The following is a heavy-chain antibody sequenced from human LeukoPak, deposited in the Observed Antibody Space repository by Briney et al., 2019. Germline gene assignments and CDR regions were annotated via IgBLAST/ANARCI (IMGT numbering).Heavy chain of an antibody. J-gene: IGHJ4*02. CDR3: ARDAYSSSSFDY. CDR1: GFIFSSHS. Sequence: PGGSLRLSCAASGFIFSSHSMNWVRQAPGKGLEWVSFISSSSTYIYYADSVKGRFTISRDNAKNSLNLQMNSLRAEDTAVYYCARDAYSSSSFDYWGQGTLVTVSS. D-gene: IGHD6-6*01. CDR2: ISSSSTYI. V-gene: IGHV3-21*01.